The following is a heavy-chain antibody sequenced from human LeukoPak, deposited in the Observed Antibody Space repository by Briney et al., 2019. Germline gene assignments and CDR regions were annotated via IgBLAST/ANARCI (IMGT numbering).Heavy chain of an antibody. CDR3: ARDESTYYYDSSGYDY. V-gene: IGHV3-66*01. J-gene: IGHJ4*02. D-gene: IGHD3-22*01. CDR2: IYSGGST. Sequence: GGSLRLSCAASGFTFSTYGMSWVRQAPGKGLEWVSVIYSGGSTYYADSVKGRFTISRDNSKNTLYLQMNSLRAEDTAVYYCARDESTYYYDSSGYDYWGQGTLVTVSS. CDR1: GFTFSTYG.